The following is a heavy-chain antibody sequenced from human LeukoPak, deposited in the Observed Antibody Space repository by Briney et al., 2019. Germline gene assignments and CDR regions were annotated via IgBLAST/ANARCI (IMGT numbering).Heavy chain of an antibody. CDR3: ATRIPAKSGSYSPFYYYYYMNV. CDR2: IYTSGST. V-gene: IGHV4-4*07. D-gene: IGHD1-26*01. CDR1: GGSISSYY. J-gene: IGHJ6*03. Sequence: SETLTLTCTVSGGSISSYYRSWIRQPAGKGLEWIGRIYTSGSTNYKHSLKSRVNMSVDTSKNQFSLKLSSVTAADTAVYYCATRIPAKSGSYSPFYYYYYMNVWGKGTTVIVS.